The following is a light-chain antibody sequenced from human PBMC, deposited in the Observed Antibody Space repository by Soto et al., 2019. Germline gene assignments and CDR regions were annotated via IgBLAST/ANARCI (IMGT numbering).Light chain of an antibody. Sequence: IGLKKSPGTLSLSPGVSATLSCRASESVSSSYFGWSQQKPGQAPRLLICGAFGRATGCQEWHSGRGRGAHVTLTIRRLEPEEFAVYYCQQYGSTRTFG. J-gene: IGKJ1*01. V-gene: IGKV3-20*01. CDR3: QQYGSTRT. CDR1: ESVSSSY. CDR2: GAF.